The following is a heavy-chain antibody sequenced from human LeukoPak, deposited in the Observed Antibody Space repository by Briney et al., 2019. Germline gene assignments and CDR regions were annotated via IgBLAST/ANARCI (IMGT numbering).Heavy chain of an antibody. D-gene: IGHD4-17*01. CDR3: ARRRDYYWYFDL. Sequence: PSETLSLTCTVSGGSINTYYWSWIRQPPGKGLEWIGYIYYSGSTNYNPSLKSRATISVDTSKNQFSLKLSSVTAADTAVYYCARRRDYYWYFDLWGRGTLVTVSS. J-gene: IGHJ2*01. CDR1: GGSINTYY. V-gene: IGHV4-59*08. CDR2: IYYSGST.